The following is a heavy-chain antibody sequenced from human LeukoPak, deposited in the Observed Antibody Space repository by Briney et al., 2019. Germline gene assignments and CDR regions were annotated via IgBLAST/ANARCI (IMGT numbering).Heavy chain of an antibody. V-gene: IGHV1-8*01. J-gene: IGHJ4*02. Sequence: APVKVSCKASGYTFTSFDINWVRQATGQGLEWMGWMNPNSGITGFAQKFQGRVTMTRNTSINTAYMELSSLKSEDTAVYYCARGSRYFDWLDPGDDYWGQGTLVTVSS. CDR1: GYTFTSFD. CDR2: MNPNSGIT. D-gene: IGHD3-9*01. CDR3: ARGSRYFDWLDPGDDY.